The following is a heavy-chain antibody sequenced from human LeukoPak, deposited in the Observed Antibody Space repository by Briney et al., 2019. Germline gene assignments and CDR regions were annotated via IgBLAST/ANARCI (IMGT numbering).Heavy chain of an antibody. V-gene: IGHV3-30*04. CDR2: ISYDGSNK. CDR1: GFTFSSYA. Sequence: PRGSLRLSCAASGFTFSSYAMHWVRQAPGKGLEWVAVISYDGSNKYYADSVKGRFTISRDNSKNTLYLQMNSLRAEDTAVYYCAPHPGLYGDYKPMFDYWGQGTLVTVSS. CDR3: APHPGLYGDYKPMFDY. D-gene: IGHD4-17*01. J-gene: IGHJ4*02.